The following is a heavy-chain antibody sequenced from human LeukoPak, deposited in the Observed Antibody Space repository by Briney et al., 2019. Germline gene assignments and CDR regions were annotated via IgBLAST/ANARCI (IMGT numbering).Heavy chain of an antibody. CDR1: GFTFSGYT. Sequence: GGSLRLSCAAAGFTFSGYTLHWVRQAPGKGLEYVSAIISHGGSTHYADSVKGRFTVSRDNSKNTLYLQMDSLRAEDMAVYYCARITMGATSANFYYYFLDAWGKGTTVTVSS. V-gene: IGHV3-64*02. D-gene: IGHD3-3*01. CDR2: IISHGGST. J-gene: IGHJ6*03. CDR3: ARITMGATSANFYYYFLDA.